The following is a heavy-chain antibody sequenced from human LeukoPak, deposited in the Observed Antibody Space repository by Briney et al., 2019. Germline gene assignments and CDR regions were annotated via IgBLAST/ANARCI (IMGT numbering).Heavy chain of an antibody. D-gene: IGHD3-9*01. CDR3: AGHYDILTGYYIELDY. V-gene: IGHV4-59*01. CDR2: VSYSGTT. Sequence: SETLSLTCTVSGGSISSSYWSWIRQPPGKGLEWIGYVSYSGTTNYISSLKSRVTISVDPSKTQFSLNLTSVTAADTAVYYCAGHYDILTGYYIELDYWGQGALVTVSS. J-gene: IGHJ4*02. CDR1: GGSISSSY.